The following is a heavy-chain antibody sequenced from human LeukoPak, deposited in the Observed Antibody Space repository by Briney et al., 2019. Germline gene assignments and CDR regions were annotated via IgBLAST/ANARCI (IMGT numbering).Heavy chain of an antibody. CDR1: GYTFTSYG. CDR3: ARWVVPAAMGTYWFDP. D-gene: IGHD2-2*01. J-gene: IGHJ5*02. V-gene: IGHV1-18*01. CDR2: ISAYNGNT. Sequence: ASVKVSCKASGYTFTSYGISWVRQAPGQGLEWMGWISAYNGNTNYAQKLQGRVTMTTDTSTSTAYMELRSLRSADTAVYYCARWVVPAAMGTYWFDPWGQGTLVTVSS.